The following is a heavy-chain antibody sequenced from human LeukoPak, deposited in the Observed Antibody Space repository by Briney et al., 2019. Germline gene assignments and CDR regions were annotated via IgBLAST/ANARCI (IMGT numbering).Heavy chain of an antibody. CDR2: INPYTGGT. CDR1: GYTFTGYY. CDR3: ARYPFSSWYLWFDP. V-gene: IGHV1-2*02. D-gene: IGHD6-13*01. J-gene: IGHJ5*02. Sequence: ASVKVSCKASGYTFTGYYMYWVRQPPGQGLGWMGWINPYTGGTNYAQKFHGRVTMTRDTSTRTAYMEMSRLRSDDTAVYYCARYPFSSWYLWFDPWGQGTLVTVSS.